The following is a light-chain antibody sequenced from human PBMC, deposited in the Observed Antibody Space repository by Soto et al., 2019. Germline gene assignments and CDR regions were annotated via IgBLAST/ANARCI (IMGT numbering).Light chain of an antibody. CDR3: KQYDSSPRT. CDR1: QSVSSSY. Sequence: EIVLTQSPGTLSLSPGERANLSCMASQSVSSSYLAWHQQKPGQAHRLLIYRTSNRATGIQDRFSGSGSGTDFTLTISRLEPEDFAVYWCKQYDSSPRTFGQGTKVDIK. V-gene: IGKV3-20*01. J-gene: IGKJ1*01. CDR2: RTS.